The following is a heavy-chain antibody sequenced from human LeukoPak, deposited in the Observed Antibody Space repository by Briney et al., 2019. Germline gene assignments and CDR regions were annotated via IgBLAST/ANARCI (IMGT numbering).Heavy chain of an antibody. V-gene: IGHV3-15*01. CDR1: GXTFTNAW. CDR3: TTLSYVGGY. Sequence: PGGSLRLSCAASGXTFTNAWMSWVRQAPGKVLEWIDRSKSQTDGGTTDYAAPVKGRFTISRDDSKNTVYLQMNSLRTDDTAVYYCTTLSYVGGYWGQGTLVTVSS. CDR2: SKSQTDGGTT. D-gene: IGHD3-10*02. J-gene: IGHJ4*02.